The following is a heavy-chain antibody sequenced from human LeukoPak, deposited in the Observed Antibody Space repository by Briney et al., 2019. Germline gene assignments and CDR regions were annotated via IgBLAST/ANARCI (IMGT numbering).Heavy chain of an antibody. CDR2: IIPIFGTT. Sequence: ASLKGSCKASGGTFSSYTFSWVRQAPGQGLEWMGGIIPIFGTTNYAQKFQGRVTMTRNTSISTAYMELSSLRSEDTAMYYCAKRYYYGMDVWGQGTTVTVSS. V-gene: IGHV1-69*05. J-gene: IGHJ6*02. CDR3: AKRYYYGMDV. CDR1: GGTFSSYT.